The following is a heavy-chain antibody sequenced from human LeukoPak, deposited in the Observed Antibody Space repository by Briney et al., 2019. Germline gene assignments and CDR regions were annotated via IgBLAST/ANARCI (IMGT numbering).Heavy chain of an antibody. Sequence: GGSLRLSCAASGFTFNNYAMHWVRQAPGKGLEWVAVISYDGSNHYYADSVKGRFTVSRDNSKNTLYLQMNSLRAEDTAVYYCAKSRNWRTSQSQFDNWGQGTLVTVSS. D-gene: IGHD1-1*01. CDR2: ISYDGSNH. CDR1: GFTFNNYA. CDR3: AKSRNWRTSQSQFDN. J-gene: IGHJ4*02. V-gene: IGHV3-30*18.